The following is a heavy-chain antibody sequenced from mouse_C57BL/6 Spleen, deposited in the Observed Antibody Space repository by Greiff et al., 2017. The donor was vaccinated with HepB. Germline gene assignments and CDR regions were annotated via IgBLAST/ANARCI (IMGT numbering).Heavy chain of an antibody. Sequence: QVQLQQPGAELVKPGASVKVSCKASGYTFTSYWMHWVKQRPGQGLEWIGRIHPSGSDTNYNQKFKGKATLTVDKSSSTAYMQLSSLTSEDSAVYYCAMGDYYGSSHYYDAMDYWGQGTSVTVSS. CDR3: AMGDYYGSSHYYDAMDY. V-gene: IGHV1-74*01. J-gene: IGHJ4*01. CDR2: IHPSGSDT. CDR1: GYTFTSYW. D-gene: IGHD1-1*01.